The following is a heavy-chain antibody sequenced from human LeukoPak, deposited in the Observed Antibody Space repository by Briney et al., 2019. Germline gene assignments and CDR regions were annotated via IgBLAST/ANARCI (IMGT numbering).Heavy chain of an antibody. D-gene: IGHD3-10*01. Sequence: PGGSLRLSCAASGFTFSSYAMHWVRQAPGKGLEWVAVIWYDGSNKYYADSVKGRFTISRDNSKNTLYLQMNSLRAEDTAVYYCARDVGELWFGELLFLDYWGQGTLVTVSS. CDR2: IWYDGSNK. CDR3: ARDVGELWFGELLFLDY. CDR1: GFTFSSYA. J-gene: IGHJ4*02. V-gene: IGHV3-33*08.